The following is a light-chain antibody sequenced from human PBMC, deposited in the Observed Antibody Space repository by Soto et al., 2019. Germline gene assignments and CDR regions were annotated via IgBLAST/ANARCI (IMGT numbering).Light chain of an antibody. V-gene: IGLV2-11*01. Sequence: QSALTQPRSVSGSPGHSVAISCTGSSSDVGGYNFFSWFQQHPGKAPKVIIYDVSKRPSGVPDRFSGSKSGNTASLTISGLQAEDEAGYYCYSRAGRYTWVFGGGTKLTVL. CDR3: YSRAGRYTWV. CDR1: SSDVGGYNF. CDR2: DVS. J-gene: IGLJ2*01.